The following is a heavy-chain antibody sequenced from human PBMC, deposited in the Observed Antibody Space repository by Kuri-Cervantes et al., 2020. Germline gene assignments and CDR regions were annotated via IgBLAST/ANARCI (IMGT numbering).Heavy chain of an antibody. CDR2: INHSGST. CDR3: ARRHCSDGRCYSSYFDY. Sequence: SETLSLSCAVYGGSFRGYYWSWIRQPPGKGLEWIGEINHSGSTNYNPSLKSRVTISVDTSKNQFSLKLSSVTAADTAVYYCARRHCSDGRCYSSYFDYWGQGTLVTVSS. CDR1: GGSFRGYY. D-gene: IGHD2-15*01. V-gene: IGHV4-34*01. J-gene: IGHJ4*02.